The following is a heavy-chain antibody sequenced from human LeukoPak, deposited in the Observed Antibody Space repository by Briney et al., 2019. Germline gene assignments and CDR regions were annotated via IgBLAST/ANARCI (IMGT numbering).Heavy chain of an antibody. CDR2: INSDGSST. CDR1: EFTFSNYW. Sequence: GGSLRLSCAASEFTFSNYWMHWVRQAPGKGLVWVSRINSDGSSTSYADSVKGRFTISRDNAKNTLYLQMNSLRAEDTAVYYCARVTYSSGWYDYWGQGTLVTVSS. V-gene: IGHV3-74*01. D-gene: IGHD6-19*01. CDR3: ARVTYSSGWYDY. J-gene: IGHJ4*02.